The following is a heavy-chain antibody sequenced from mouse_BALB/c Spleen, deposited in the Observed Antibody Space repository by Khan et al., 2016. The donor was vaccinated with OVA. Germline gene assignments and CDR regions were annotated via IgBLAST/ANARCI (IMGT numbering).Heavy chain of an antibody. CDR1: GYSITSGYA. D-gene: IGHD1-1*01. CDR3: ARGNYYGYYFDY. Sequence: LVESGPGLVKPSQSLSLTCTVTGYSITSGYAWNWIRQFPGNKLEWMGYISYSGVTSYTPSLKSRISITRDTSKNQFFLQLTSVTTEDTATYYCARGNYYGYYFDYWGQGTTLTVSS. J-gene: IGHJ2*01. CDR2: ISYSGVT. V-gene: IGHV3-2*02.